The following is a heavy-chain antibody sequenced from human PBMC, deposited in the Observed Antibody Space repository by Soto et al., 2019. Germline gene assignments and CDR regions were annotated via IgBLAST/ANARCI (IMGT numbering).Heavy chain of an antibody. Sequence: PSETLCLTCSVSGGSKSTSRSNWAWISKTTGKGLESLAYIFYGSGTFYNPSLAIRVSVSFDTSKYEFSLKFSSVTAAATAVYYCARQPTTGDTHLWFDPWGQRTLVSVSS. D-gene: IGHD2-21*01. J-gene: IGHJ5*02. CDR3: ARQPTTGDTHLWFDP. V-gene: IGHV4-39*01. CDR2: IFYGSGT. CDR1: GGSKSTSRSN.